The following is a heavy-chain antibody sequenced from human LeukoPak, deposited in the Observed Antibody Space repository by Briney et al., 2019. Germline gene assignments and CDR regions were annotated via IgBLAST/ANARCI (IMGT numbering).Heavy chain of an antibody. CDR1: GGSISSSSYY. Sequence: PSETLSLTCTVSGGSISSSSYYWGWLRQPPGKGLEWIGRIYTSGSTNYNPSLKSRVTISVDTSKNQFSLKLSSVTAADTAVYYCASLSHYYDSSGYYHDAFDIWGQGTMVTVSS. V-gene: IGHV4-39*07. J-gene: IGHJ3*02. CDR2: IYTSGST. D-gene: IGHD3-22*01. CDR3: ASLSHYYDSSGYYHDAFDI.